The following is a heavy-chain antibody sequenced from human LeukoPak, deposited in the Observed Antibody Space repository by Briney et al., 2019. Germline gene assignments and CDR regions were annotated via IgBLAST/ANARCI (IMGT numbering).Heavy chain of an antibody. CDR2: ISSSSSYI. J-gene: IGHJ4*02. Sequence: PGGSLRFSCAASGFTFSSYSMNWVRQAPGKGLEWVSSISSSSSYIYYADSVKGRFTISRDNAKNSLYLEMTSLRADDTGVYYCVRWDHSSNWHYNYWGQGTLVTVSS. V-gene: IGHV3-21*01. D-gene: IGHD6-13*01. CDR3: VRWDHSSNWHYNY. CDR1: GFTFSSYS.